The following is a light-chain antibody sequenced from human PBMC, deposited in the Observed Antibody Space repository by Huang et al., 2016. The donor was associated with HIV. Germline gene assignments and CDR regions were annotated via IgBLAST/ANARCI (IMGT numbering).Light chain of an antibody. Sequence: DIVMTNSPASLAVSLGERPTINCKSRQSVLSGNNKNYLAWFQQKSGQPPKLLIYWASTRESGVPDRFSGSGSGTDFTLTINNLQPEDVAVYYCQQYFNPPVTFGPGTKVHVK. CDR2: WAS. V-gene: IGKV4-1*01. J-gene: IGKJ3*01. CDR3: QQYFNPPVT. CDR1: QSVLSGNNKNY.